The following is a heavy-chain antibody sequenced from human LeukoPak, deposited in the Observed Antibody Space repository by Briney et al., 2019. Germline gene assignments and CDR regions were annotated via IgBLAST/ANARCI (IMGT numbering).Heavy chain of an antibody. J-gene: IGHJ6*02. V-gene: IGHV6-1*01. Sequence: SQTLSLTCAISGDSVSSNSAAWNWIRQSPSRGLEWLGRTYYRSKWYYDYAVAVKSRISINPDTSKNQFSLQLSSVTPEDTAVYYCARDREGVPAAGIDYYYYYGMDVWGQGTTVTVSS. CDR2: TYYRSKWYY. CDR1: GDSVSSNSAA. D-gene: IGHD2-2*01. CDR3: ARDREGVPAAGIDYYYYYGMDV.